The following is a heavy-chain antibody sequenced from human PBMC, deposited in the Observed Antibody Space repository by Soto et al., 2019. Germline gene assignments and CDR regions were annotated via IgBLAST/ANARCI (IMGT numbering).Heavy chain of an antibody. Sequence: QVQLVQSGAEVKKPGSSVKVSCKASGGTFSSYAISWVRQAPGQGLEWMGGIIPISGTANYAQKFQGRGTITADESTSTACIELSSLRSVDTAVYYCARSPGSFTSLEIYYYYYYGMDVWGQGTTVTVSS. CDR1: GGTFSSYA. CDR3: ARSPGSFTSLEIYYYYYYGMDV. D-gene: IGHD2-2*01. V-gene: IGHV1-69*01. CDR2: IIPISGTA. J-gene: IGHJ6*02.